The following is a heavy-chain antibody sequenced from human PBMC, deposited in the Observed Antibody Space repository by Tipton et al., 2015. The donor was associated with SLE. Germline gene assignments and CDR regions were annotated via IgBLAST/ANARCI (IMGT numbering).Heavy chain of an antibody. CDR2: IYYSGST. Sequence: LTCTVSGGSISSYYWSWIRQPPGKGLEWIGYIYYSGSTNYNPSLKSRVTISVDTSKNQFSLKLSSVTAVDTAVHYCARGRGPIVGATTNWLDPWGQGTLVTVSS. J-gene: IGHJ5*02. CDR1: GGSISSYY. D-gene: IGHD1-26*01. CDR3: ARGRGPIVGATTNWLDP. V-gene: IGHV4-59*01.